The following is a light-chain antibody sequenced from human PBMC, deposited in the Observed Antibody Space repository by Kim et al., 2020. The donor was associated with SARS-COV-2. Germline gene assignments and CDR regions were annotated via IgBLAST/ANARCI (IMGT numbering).Light chain of an antibody. J-gene: IGKJ4*01. CDR3: QKYNSAPLT. Sequence: DIHMTQSPSSLSASVGDRVTITCRASQGISTYLAWYQQKPGTIPKLLIYGASTLQSGVPSRFSGSASGTDFTLTISSLQPEDVATYYCQKYNSAPLTFGGGTKLEIK. V-gene: IGKV1-27*01. CDR1: QGISTY. CDR2: GAS.